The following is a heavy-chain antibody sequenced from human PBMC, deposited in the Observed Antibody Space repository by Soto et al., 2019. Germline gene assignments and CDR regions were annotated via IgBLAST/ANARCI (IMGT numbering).Heavy chain of an antibody. CDR2: IYYSGST. J-gene: IGHJ5*02. D-gene: IGHD3-9*01. V-gene: IGHV4-61*01. CDR3: ATLYYDILTGYSGFDP. CDR1: GGSVSSGSYY. Sequence: SETLSLTCTVSGGSVSSGSYYWSWIRQPPGKGLEWIGYIYYSGSTNYNPSLKSRVTISVDTSKNQFSLKLSSVTAADTAVYYCATLYYDILTGYSGFDPWGQGTLVTVYS.